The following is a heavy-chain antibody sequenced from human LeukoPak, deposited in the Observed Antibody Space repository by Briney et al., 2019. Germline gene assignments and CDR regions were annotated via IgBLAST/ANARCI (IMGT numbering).Heavy chain of an antibody. D-gene: IGHD6-19*01. CDR3: ARSDSSGWYVAGY. J-gene: IGHJ4*02. Sequence: ASVKVSCKASGGTFSSYAISWVRQALGQGLEWMGGIIPIFGTANYAQKFQGRVTITADGSTSTAYMELSSLRSEDTAVYYCARSDSSGWYVAGYWGQGTLVTVSS. CDR1: GGTFSSYA. V-gene: IGHV1-69*13. CDR2: IIPIFGTA.